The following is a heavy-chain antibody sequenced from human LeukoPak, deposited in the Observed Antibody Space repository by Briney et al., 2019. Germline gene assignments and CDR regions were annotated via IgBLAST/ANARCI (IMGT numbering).Heavy chain of an antibody. CDR3: ARACRSGGSCYLGY. J-gene: IGHJ4*02. V-gene: IGHV1-46*01. Sequence: ASVKVSCKASGYTFTSHFMHWVRQAPGQGLEWMGIINPRGGSTSYTQKFQGRVTMTRDTSTSTVYMELSSLRSEDTAVYYCARACRSGGSCYLGYWGQGTLVTVSS. D-gene: IGHD2-15*01. CDR2: INPRGGST. CDR1: GYTFTSHF.